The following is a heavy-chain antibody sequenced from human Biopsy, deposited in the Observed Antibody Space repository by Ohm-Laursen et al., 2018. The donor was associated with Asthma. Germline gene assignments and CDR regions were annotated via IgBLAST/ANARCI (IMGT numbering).Heavy chain of an antibody. CDR3: ARGDSSNWSHYYFDY. D-gene: IGHD3-22*01. CDR2: IYSGGTS. V-gene: IGHV3-53*01. Sequence: LSLTCASSGFAVSRDYMFWVRQAPGKGLEWVSVIYSGGTSRTADSVRGRFTISRDYSKNTLYLQMHSLRAEDTAVYYCARGDSSNWSHYYFDYWGQGTLVTVSS. J-gene: IGHJ4*02. CDR1: GFAVSRDY.